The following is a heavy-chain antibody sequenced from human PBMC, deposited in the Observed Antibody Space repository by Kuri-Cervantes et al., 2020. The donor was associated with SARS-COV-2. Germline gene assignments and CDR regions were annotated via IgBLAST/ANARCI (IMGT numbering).Heavy chain of an antibody. J-gene: IGHJ4*02. CDR2: IYSSGST. D-gene: IGHD1-26*01. Sequence: SQTLSLTCTVSGGSISSGGYFWSWIRQHPGKGLEWIGYIYSSGSTYYSPSLKSRVTISIDTSKNQFSLNLTSVTAADTAVYSCARGSYSFGVDYWGQGTLVTVSS. V-gene: IGHV4-31*03. CDR3: ARGSYSFGVDY. CDR1: GGSISSGGYF.